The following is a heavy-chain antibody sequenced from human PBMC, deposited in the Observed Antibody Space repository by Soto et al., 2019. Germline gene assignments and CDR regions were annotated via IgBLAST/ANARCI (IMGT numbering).Heavy chain of an antibody. J-gene: IGHJ4*02. CDR1: GFTFSSYG. CDR2: IWYDGSNK. V-gene: IGHV3-33*01. D-gene: IGHD6-19*01. CDR3: ARDPSGWVLNYFDY. Sequence: GGSLRLSCAASGFTFSSYGMHWVRQAPGKGLEWVAVIWYDGSNKYYADSVKGRFTISRDNSKNTLYLQMNSLRAEDTAVYYCARDPSGWVLNYFDYWGQGTLVTVSS.